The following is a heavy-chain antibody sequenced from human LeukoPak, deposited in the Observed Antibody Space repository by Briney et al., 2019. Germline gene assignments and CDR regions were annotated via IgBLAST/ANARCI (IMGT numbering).Heavy chain of an antibody. CDR1: GFTFNNYA. V-gene: IGHV3-23*01. CDR3: AKDPYSGSYYDY. J-gene: IGHJ4*02. CDR2: ISGSGGST. Sequence: PGGSLRLSCAASGFTFNNYAMSWVRQAPGKGLEWVSAISGSGGSTYYADSVKGRFTISRDNSKNTLYLQMNSLRAEDTAVYYCAKDPYSGSYYDYWGQGTLVTVSS. D-gene: IGHD1-26*01.